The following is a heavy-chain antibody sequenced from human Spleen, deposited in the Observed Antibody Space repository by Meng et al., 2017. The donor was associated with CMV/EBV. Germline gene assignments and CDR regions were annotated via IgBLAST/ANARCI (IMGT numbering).Heavy chain of an antibody. CDR1: GFTFSSYS. CDR2: ISYDGVSK. V-gene: IGHV3-30*04. CDR3: AGIELGYSRLGSEAFDM. Sequence: GGSLRLSCAASGFTFSSYSMDWVRQAPGKGLEWVAVISYDGVSKYYGDFVKGRFTISRDNSKNTLYLQMNSLRDEDTAVYYCAGIELGYSRLGSEAFDMWGQGTMVTVSS. D-gene: IGHD3-16*01. J-gene: IGHJ3*02.